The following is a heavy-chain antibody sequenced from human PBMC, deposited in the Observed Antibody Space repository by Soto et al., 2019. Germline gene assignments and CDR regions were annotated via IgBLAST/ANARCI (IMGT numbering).Heavy chain of an antibody. Sequence: RDWWGAGGGTCAGWWGHCVRNAPGKGLVWVSHIDSDGSSTTYADSVKGRFTISRDNAKNSLYLQMNSLRAEDTAVYYCARETQWLNWFAPWGQGTLVTVSS. J-gene: IGHJ5*02. D-gene: IGHD6-19*01. CDR3: ARETQWLNWFAP. CDR2: IDSDGSST. CDR1: GGTCAGWW. V-gene: IGHV3-74*01.